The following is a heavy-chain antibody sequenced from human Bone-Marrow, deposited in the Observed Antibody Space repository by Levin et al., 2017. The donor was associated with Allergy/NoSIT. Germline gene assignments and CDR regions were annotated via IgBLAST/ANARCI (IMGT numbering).Heavy chain of an antibody. CDR2: ITGGGANT. CDR1: GFTSNNYA. CDR3: AKEGAIMRLGYFQR. V-gene: IGHV3-23*01. D-gene: IGHD3-16*01. Sequence: GGSLRLSCAGFGFTSNNYAMSWVRQAPGKGLEWVSAITGGGANTYYADPVQGRFTISRDNSKNTLYLQMNSLRADDTTVDYGAKEGAIMRLGYFQRWGHGTLLTVSA. J-gene: IGHJ1*01.